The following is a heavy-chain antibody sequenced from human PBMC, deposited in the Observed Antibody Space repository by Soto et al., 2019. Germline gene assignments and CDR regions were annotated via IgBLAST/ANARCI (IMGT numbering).Heavy chain of an antibody. Sequence: PSETLSLTSAVYGGSAGGIYWSWIRQPAGNVLGWIGEINHSGSTNYNPALKSRVTISVDTSKNQFSLKLSSVTAADTAVYYCARALRITGTTLSYYYYGMDVWGQGTTVTVSS. CDR1: GGSAGGIY. J-gene: IGHJ6*02. V-gene: IGHV4-34*01. CDR2: INHSGST. D-gene: IGHD1-7*01. CDR3: ARALRITGTTLSYYYYGMDV.